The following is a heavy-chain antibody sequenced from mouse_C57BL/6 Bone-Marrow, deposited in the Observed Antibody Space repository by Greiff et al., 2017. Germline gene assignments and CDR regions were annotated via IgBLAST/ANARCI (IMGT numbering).Heavy chain of an antibody. CDR2: IDPSDSYT. V-gene: IGHV1-50*01. D-gene: IGHD1-1*01. CDR3: AREYYGSYYYAMDY. CDR1: GYTFTSYW. J-gene: IGHJ4*01. Sequence: QFQLQQPGAELVKPGASVKLSCKASGYTFTSYWMQWVKQRPGQGLEWIGEIDPSDSYTNYNQKFKGKATLTVDTSSSTAYMQLSSLTSEDSAVYYCAREYYGSYYYAMDYWGQGTSVTVSS.